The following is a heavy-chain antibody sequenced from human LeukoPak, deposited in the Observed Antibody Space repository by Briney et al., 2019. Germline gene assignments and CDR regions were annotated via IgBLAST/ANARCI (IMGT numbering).Heavy chain of an antibody. CDR3: ARDGTVTAGPFDP. J-gene: IGHJ5*02. Sequence: GGSLRPSCAASGFTFYNYGIHWVRQAPGKGLEWVALISYDGINKYYADSVKGRFTISRDNSKNTLYLQMNSLRAEDTAAYYCARDGTVTAGPFDPWGRGTLVTVSS. CDR1: GFTFYNYG. D-gene: IGHD4-11*01. CDR2: ISYDGINK. V-gene: IGHV3-30*03.